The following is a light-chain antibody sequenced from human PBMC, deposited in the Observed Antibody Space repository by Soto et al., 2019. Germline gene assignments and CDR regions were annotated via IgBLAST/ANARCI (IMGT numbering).Light chain of an antibody. CDR3: QQYETYSPAT. CDR1: QSINGR. J-gene: IGKJ1*01. V-gene: IGKV1-5*01. CDR2: DAS. Sequence: DIQMTQSPSTLSASVGDRVIITCRASQSINGRLAWHQQKPGTAPKLLIHDASTLESGVPSRFSGSGSGTEFTLTISSLQPDDFATYYCQQYETYSPATFGQGTKVEV.